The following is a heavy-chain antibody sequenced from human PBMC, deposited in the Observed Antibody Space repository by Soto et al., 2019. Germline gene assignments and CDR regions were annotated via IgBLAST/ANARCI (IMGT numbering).Heavy chain of an antibody. V-gene: IGHV4-39*01. CDR2: IYYSGST. D-gene: IGHD3-22*01. Sequence: ASETLSLTCTVSGGSISSSSHYWGWIRQPPGKGLEWIGSIYYSGSTYHNPSLKSRVTISVDTSKNQFSLKLSSVTAADTAVYYCARQFESGSNSYDSSGYAPNWFDPWGQGTLVTVS. CDR3: ARQFESGSNSYDSSGYAPNWFDP. J-gene: IGHJ5*02. CDR1: GGSISSSSHY.